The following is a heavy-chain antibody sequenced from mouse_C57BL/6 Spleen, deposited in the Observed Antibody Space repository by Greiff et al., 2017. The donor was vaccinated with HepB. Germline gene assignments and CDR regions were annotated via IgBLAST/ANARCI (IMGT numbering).Heavy chain of an antibody. CDR1: GFTFSDYG. D-gene: IGHD1-1*01. Sequence: EVQVVESGGGLVKPGGSLKLSCAASGFTFSDYGMHWVRQAPEKGLEWVAYISSGSSTIYYAATVKGRFTISRDNAKNTLFLQMTSLRSEDTAMYYCARVYYYGSSTWFAYWGQATLVTVST. CDR2: ISSGSSTI. J-gene: IGHJ3*01. CDR3: ARVYYYGSSTWFAY. V-gene: IGHV5-17*01.